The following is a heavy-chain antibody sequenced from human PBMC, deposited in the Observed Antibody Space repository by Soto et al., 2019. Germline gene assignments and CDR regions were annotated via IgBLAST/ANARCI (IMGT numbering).Heavy chain of an antibody. CDR1: GFTFSSYS. Sequence: EVQLVESGGGLVQPGGSLRLSCAASGFTFSSYSMNWVRQAPGKGLEWVSYISSSSSTIYYADSVKGRFTISRDNAKNSLYRQMNSRRDEDTAVYYCSRDRTYSSSYYYGMDVWGQWTTVTVSS. CDR3: SRDRTYSSSYYYGMDV. CDR2: ISSSSSTI. D-gene: IGHD6-6*01. V-gene: IGHV3-48*02. J-gene: IGHJ6*02.